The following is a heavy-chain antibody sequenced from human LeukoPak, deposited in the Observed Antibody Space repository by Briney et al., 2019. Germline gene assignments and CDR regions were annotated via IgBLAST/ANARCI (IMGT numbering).Heavy chain of an antibody. CDR1: GLAFSTNS. D-gene: IGHD2-2*01. CDR2: IKGDGSKQ. J-gene: IGHJ4*02. V-gene: IGHV3-7*01. Sequence: PGGSLRFSCAVSGLAFSTNSMSWVRQAPGKGLEWVANIKGDGSKQYYVGSVKGRFTISRDNAKNSLYLQMYSLTAEDTAVYYCARDGDHSCGDYWGQGTLVTVSS. CDR3: ARDGDHSCGDY.